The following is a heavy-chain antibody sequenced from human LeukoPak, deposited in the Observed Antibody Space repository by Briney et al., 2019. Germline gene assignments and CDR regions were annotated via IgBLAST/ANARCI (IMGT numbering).Heavy chain of an antibody. D-gene: IGHD5-12*01. J-gene: IGHJ4*02. Sequence: ASVKVSCKASGYTFTSYYMHWVRQAPGQGLEWMGIINPSGGSTSYAQKFQGRVTMTRDTSTSTVYMELSSLRSEDTAVYYCAREMGGYGGYSPFDYWGQGTLVTVSS. V-gene: IGHV1-46*01. CDR1: GYTFTSYY. CDR2: INPSGGST. CDR3: AREMGGYGGYSPFDY.